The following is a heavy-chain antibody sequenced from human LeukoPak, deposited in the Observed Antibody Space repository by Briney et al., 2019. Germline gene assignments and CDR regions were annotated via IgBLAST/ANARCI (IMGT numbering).Heavy chain of an antibody. J-gene: IGHJ3*02. CDR3: ATVRGAAAGADAFDI. CDR1: GYTLTELS. D-gene: IGHD6-13*01. Sequence: ASVKVSCKVSGYTLTELSMHWVRQAPGKGLGWMGGFDPEDGETIYAQKFQGRVTMTEDTSTDTAYMELSSLRSEDTAVYYCATVRGAAAGADAFDIWGQGTMVTVSS. CDR2: FDPEDGET. V-gene: IGHV1-24*01.